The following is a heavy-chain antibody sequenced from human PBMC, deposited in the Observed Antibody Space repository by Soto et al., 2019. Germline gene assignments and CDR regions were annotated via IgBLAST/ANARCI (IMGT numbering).Heavy chain of an antibody. CDR3: ARDIAAAGTMGEFDP. D-gene: IGHD6-13*01. J-gene: IGHJ5*02. V-gene: IGHV4-34*01. Sequence: SETLSLTCAVYGGSFSGYYWSWIRQPPGKGLEWIGEINHSGSTNYNPSLKSRVTISVDTSKNQFSLKLSSVTAADTAVYYCARDIAAAGTMGEFDPWGQGTLVTVSS. CDR1: GGSFSGYY. CDR2: INHSGST.